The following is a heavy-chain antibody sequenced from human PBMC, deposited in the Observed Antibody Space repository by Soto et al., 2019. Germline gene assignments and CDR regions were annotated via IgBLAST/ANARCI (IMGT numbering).Heavy chain of an antibody. D-gene: IGHD6-6*01. J-gene: IGHJ4*02. Sequence: SETLSLTCTVSGGSVSSGSYYWSWIRQPPGKGLEWIGYIYYSGSTNYNPSLKSRVTISVDTSKNQFSLKLSSLRSEDTAVYYCARDPGVESSSSGELVDYWGQGTLVTVSS. CDR1: GGSVSSGSYY. V-gene: IGHV4-61*01. CDR3: ARDPGVESSSSGELVDY. CDR2: IYYSGST.